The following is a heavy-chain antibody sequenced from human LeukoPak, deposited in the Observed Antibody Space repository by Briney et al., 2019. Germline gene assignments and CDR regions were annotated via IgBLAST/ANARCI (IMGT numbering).Heavy chain of an antibody. CDR2: FDPEDGET. Sequence: ASVKVSCKVSGYTLTELSMHWVRQAPGKGLEWMGGFDPEDGETIYAQKFRGRVTMTEDTSTDTAYMELSSLRSEDTAVYYCARFIAVAGKYYFDYWGQGTLVTVSS. CDR1: GYTLTELS. D-gene: IGHD6-19*01. V-gene: IGHV1-24*01. CDR3: ARFIAVAGKYYFDY. J-gene: IGHJ4*02.